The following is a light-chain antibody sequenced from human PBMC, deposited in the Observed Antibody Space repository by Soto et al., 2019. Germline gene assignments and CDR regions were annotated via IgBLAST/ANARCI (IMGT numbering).Light chain of an antibody. Sequence: EIVMTQSPATLSGSPGERATLSCRASQSVSSNLAWYQQKPGLAPRLLFYAASARATDIPARFSGSGSGTEFTLTISSLQSEDFAVYYCQQYNDWPWTLGQGTKVEVK. J-gene: IGKJ1*01. V-gene: IGKV3-15*01. CDR2: AAS. CDR3: QQYNDWPWT. CDR1: QSVSSN.